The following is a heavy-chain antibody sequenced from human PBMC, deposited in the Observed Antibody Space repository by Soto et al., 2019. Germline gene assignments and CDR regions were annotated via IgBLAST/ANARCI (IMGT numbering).Heavy chain of an antibody. Sequence: TLSLTCTVSYAPVWSDSYFWTWIRQPPGKGLEWIAYISHTGDTTYNPSLKCRVTISIATSRNQFSLTVTSVTAADTAVYFCARIVVGVTVDLWGQGSLVTVSS. CDR1: YAPVWSDSYF. CDR2: ISHTGDT. CDR3: ARIVVGVTVDL. D-gene: IGHD2-15*01. V-gene: IGHV4-61*01. J-gene: IGHJ4*02.